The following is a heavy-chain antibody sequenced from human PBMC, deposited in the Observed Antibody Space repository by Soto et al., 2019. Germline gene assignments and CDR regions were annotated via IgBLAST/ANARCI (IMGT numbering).Heavy chain of an antibody. Sequence: QVQLQESGPGLVKPSETLSLTCTVSGGSISNYYWSWIRQPPGKGLEWIGYIFDTGTSNYNPSLKGRVTISGDRSKNQFSLKLSSVTAADTAVYYCAGELQNYYYYYMDVWGKGTTVTVSS. D-gene: IGHD2-21*02. J-gene: IGHJ6*03. V-gene: IGHV4-59*12. CDR3: AGELQNYYYYYMDV. CDR2: IFDTGTS. CDR1: GGSISNYY.